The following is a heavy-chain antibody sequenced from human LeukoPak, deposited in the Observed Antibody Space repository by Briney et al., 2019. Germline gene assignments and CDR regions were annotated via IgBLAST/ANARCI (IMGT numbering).Heavy chain of an antibody. V-gene: IGHV3-30-3*01. D-gene: IGHD4-17*01. CDR2: ISYDGSNK. CDR1: GFTFSSYA. J-gene: IGHJ4*02. CDR3: ARVNYGDFFSYFDY. Sequence: GGSLRLSCAASGFTFSSYAMHWVRQAPGKGLEWVAVISYDGSNKYYADSAKGRFTISRDNSKNTLYLQMNSLRAEDTAVYYCARVNYGDFFSYFDYWGQGTLVTVSS.